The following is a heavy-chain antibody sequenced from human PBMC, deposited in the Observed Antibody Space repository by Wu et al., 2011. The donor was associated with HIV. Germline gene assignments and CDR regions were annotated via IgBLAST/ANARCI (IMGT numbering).Heavy chain of an antibody. CDR3: ARVTGDLGWFDP. Sequence: QVQLAQSGAEVKKPGASVKVSCKASGYTFTGYYMLWVRQAPGQGLEWMGWINPNSDGTNYAQKFQGRVTMTRDTSISTAYMELSRLRSDDTAVYYCARVTGDLGWFDPWGQGTLVTVSS. D-gene: IGHD7-27*01. J-gene: IGHJ5*02. CDR1: GYTFTGYY. V-gene: IGHV1-2*02. CDR2: INPNSDGT.